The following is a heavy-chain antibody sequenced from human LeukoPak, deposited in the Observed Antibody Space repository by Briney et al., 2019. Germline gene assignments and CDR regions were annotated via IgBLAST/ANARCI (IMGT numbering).Heavy chain of an antibody. CDR1: GFPFSSYV. CDR2: ISGSGGAT. J-gene: IGHJ5*02. CDR3: ASQLIVGPTRWLDP. Sequence: PGGSLRLSCAASGFPFSSYVVRWVRQAPGKGLEWVSTISGSGGATYYADSVMGRFTISRDNSKNTLYLQMNSLIAEHTAVYYCASQLIVGPTRWLDPWGQGTLVTVSS. D-gene: IGHD1-26*01. V-gene: IGHV3-23*01.